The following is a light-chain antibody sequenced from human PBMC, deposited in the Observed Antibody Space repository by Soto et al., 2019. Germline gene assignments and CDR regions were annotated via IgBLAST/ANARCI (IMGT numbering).Light chain of an antibody. CDR1: QGIRND. V-gene: IGKV1-6*01. CDR2: AAS. CDR3: LQDYNYPWT. Sequence: AIQMTKSPSCVSASVGDRATMTFLASQGIRNDLGWYQQKPGKAPKLLIYAASSLQSGVPSRFSGSGSGTDFTLTISSLQPEDFATYYCLQDYNYPWTFGQGTKVDIK. J-gene: IGKJ1*01.